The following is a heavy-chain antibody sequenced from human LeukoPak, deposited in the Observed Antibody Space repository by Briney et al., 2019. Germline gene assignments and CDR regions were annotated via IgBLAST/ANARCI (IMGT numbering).Heavy chain of an antibody. Sequence: PSEILSLTCTVSGGSIRNVDYYWSWVRQPPGKGLEWLGYVYYSGATYHNPSLQGRGTISVDTSKNQFSLNLTSATAADTAVYYCARLEQLLYYFDSWGQGILVSVSS. V-gene: IGHV4-30-4*01. CDR1: GGSIRNVDYY. J-gene: IGHJ4*02. D-gene: IGHD6-19*01. CDR3: ARLEQLLYYFDS. CDR2: VYYSGAT.